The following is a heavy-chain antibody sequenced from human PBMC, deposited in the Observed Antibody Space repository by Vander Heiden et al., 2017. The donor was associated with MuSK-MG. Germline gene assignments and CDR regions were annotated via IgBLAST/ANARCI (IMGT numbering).Heavy chain of an antibody. V-gene: IGHV3-23*01. Sequence: EVLLLEPGGGLVQPGGSLRFSFAASGFTFRSYAMGWVRQAPGKGLEWVSAISGSGGSTYYADSVKGRFTISRDNSKNTLYLQMNSLRAEDTAVYYCANLHRGNTAGWGQGTLVTVSS. CDR1: GFTFRSYA. CDR2: ISGSGGST. D-gene: IGHD5-18*01. CDR3: ANLHRGNTAG. J-gene: IGHJ4*02.